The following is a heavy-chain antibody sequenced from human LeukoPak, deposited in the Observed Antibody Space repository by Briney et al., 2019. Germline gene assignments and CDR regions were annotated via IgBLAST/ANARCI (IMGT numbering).Heavy chain of an antibody. J-gene: IGHJ6*03. CDR3: AGTPPTYGRLGYYYMDV. D-gene: IGHD6-19*01. CDR2: IYTSGST. V-gene: IGHV4-39*07. CDR1: GGSISSSSYY. Sequence: SETLSLTCTVSGGSISSSSYYWGWIRQPPGKGLEWIGSIYTSGSTNYNPSLKSRVTMSVDTSKNQFSLKLSSVTAADTAVYYCAGTPPTYGRLGYYYMDVWGKGTTVTISS.